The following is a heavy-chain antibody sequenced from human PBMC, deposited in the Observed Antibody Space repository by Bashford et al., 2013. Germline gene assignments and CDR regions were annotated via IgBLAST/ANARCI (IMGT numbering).Heavy chain of an antibody. J-gene: IGHJ5*02. Sequence: ASVKVSCKASGYTFTSYYMHWVRQAPGQGLEWMGIINPSGGSTSYAQKFQGRVTMTRDTSTSTAYMELSSLRSEDTAVYYCARDGDIVVVPAAVGPYNLFDPWGQGTLVTVSS. CDR3: ARDGDIVVVPAAVGPYNLFDP. CDR1: GYTFTSYY. D-gene: IGHD2-2*01. V-gene: IGHV1-46*01. CDR2: INPSGGST.